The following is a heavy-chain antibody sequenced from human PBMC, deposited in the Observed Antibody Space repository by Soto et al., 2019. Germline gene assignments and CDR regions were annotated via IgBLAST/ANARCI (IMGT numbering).Heavy chain of an antibody. J-gene: IGHJ6*01. CDR2: IDPSDSYT. CDR1: GYSFTSYW. Sequence: PGESLKISCKCSGYSFTSYWISWVRQMPGKGLEWMGRIDPSDSYTNYSPSFQGHVTISADKSISTAYLQWSSLKASDTAMYYCARHTPFIAVALYYYYGMDVWRQRTTVTVSS. V-gene: IGHV5-10-1*01. D-gene: IGHD6-19*01. CDR3: ARHTPFIAVALYYYYGMDV.